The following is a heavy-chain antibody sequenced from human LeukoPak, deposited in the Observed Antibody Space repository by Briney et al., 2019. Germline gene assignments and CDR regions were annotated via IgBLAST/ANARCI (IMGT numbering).Heavy chain of an antibody. Sequence: GGSLRLSCVASGFTFSSYSMNWVRQAPGKGLEWVSSISSSSSYIYYVDSVKGRFTISRDNAENSLYLQMNSLRAEDTAVYYCARDSSSWEEPTKTSYYYYYMDVWGKGTTVTVSS. V-gene: IGHV3-21*01. CDR2: ISSSSSYI. D-gene: IGHD6-13*01. CDR3: ARDSSSWEEPTKTSYYYYYMDV. CDR1: GFTFSSYS. J-gene: IGHJ6*03.